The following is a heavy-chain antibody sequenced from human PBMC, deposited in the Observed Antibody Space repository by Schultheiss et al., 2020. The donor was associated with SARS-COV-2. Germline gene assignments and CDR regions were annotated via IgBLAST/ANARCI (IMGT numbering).Heavy chain of an antibody. J-gene: IGHJ4*02. Sequence: GESLKISCTASGFTFGDYAMSWVRQAPGKGLEWVSAISGSGGSTYYADSVKGRFTISRDNSKNTLYLQMNSLRGEDTAVYYCARQQMAAAFDYWGQGTLVTVSS. D-gene: IGHD6-13*01. CDR2: ISGSGGST. CDR1: GFTFGDYA. V-gene: IGHV3-23*01. CDR3: ARQQMAAAFDY.